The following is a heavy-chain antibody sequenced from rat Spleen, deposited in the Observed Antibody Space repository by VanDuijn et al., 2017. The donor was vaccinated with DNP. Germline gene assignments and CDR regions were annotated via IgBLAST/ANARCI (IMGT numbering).Heavy chain of an antibody. CDR2: ISTGGGNT. D-gene: IGHD1-6*01. Sequence: EVQLVESGGGLVQPGRSLKLSCAASGFTFSNYGMAWVRQAPTKGLEWVASISTGGGNTYYRDSVKVRFTISRDNAKSTLYLQMNSLRSVDMATYYCARPTTGAFASWGQGTLVTVSS. CDR1: GFTFSNYG. CDR3: ARPTTGAFAS. V-gene: IGHV5S13*01. J-gene: IGHJ3*01.